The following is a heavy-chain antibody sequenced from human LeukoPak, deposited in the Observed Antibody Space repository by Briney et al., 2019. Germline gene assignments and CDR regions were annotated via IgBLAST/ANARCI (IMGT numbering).Heavy chain of an antibody. CDR3: ARGRASKATFDY. CDR1: GGSFSGYY. D-gene: IGHD1-26*01. CDR2: INHSGST. Sequence: SXXLSLTCAVYGGSFSGYYWSWIRQPPGKGMEWIGEINHSGSTNYNPSLKRGVTISVDTSKKQFSLKLSSVTAADTAVYYCARGRASKATFDYWGQGTLVTVSS. J-gene: IGHJ4*02. V-gene: IGHV4-34*01.